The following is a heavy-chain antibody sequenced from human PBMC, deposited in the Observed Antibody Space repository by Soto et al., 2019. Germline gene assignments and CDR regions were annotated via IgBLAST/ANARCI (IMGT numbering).Heavy chain of an antibody. D-gene: IGHD2-15*01. V-gene: IGHV4-59*01. CDR1: GGSISTYY. CDR2: IYYTGST. J-gene: IGHJ5*02. Sequence: SETLSLTCTVSGGSISTYYWSWIRQPPGKGLEWIGYIYYTGSTNYNPSLKSRVTISVDTSKNQFSLKLSSVTAADTAVYYCARASGCSGDSCAFDPWGQGTLVTVSS. CDR3: ARASGCSGDSCAFDP.